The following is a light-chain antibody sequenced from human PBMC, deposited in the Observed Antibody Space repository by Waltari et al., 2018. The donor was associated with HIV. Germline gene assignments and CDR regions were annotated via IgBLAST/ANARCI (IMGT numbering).Light chain of an antibody. CDR1: QGISSN. CDR3: QHLNSFPPFT. V-gene: IGKV1-9*01. Sequence: DIQLTQSPSFLSASVGDRVTITCRASQGISSNLAWYQQKPGQAPTLLIYAASSLPTGVPSRFSGSGSGTEFTLTVRRLQPEDFATYFCQHLNSFPPFTFGPGTTVYVK. J-gene: IGKJ3*01. CDR2: AAS.